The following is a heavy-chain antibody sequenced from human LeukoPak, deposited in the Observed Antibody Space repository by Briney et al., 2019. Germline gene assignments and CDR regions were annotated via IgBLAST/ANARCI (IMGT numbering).Heavy chain of an antibody. CDR1: GYTFTGYH. CDR2: INPNSGDT. J-gene: IGHJ4*02. V-gene: IGHV1-2*06. Sequence: ASVTVSCKASGYTFTGYHMHWVRQAPGQGLEWMGRINPNSGDTNYAQKFQGRVTMTRDTSISTAYMELSRLRSDDTAVYYCARDYCSSTSCLFDYWGQGTLVTVSS. D-gene: IGHD2-2*01. CDR3: ARDYCSSTSCLFDY.